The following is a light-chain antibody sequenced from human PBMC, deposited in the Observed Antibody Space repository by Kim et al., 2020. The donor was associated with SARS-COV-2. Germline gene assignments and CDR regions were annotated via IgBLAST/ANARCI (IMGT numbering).Light chain of an antibody. CDR1: HSVDIS. V-gene: IGKV3-11*01. CDR2: DAS. CDR3: QQRRGWPPAVT. J-gene: IGKJ4*01. Sequence: PGERATLSCRDRHSVDISLAWYQQTPGKAPRLLIYDASSRPTSIPDRFSGSGSGTDFTLTINSLEPEDFAVYYCQQRRGWPPAVTFGGGTKVDIK.